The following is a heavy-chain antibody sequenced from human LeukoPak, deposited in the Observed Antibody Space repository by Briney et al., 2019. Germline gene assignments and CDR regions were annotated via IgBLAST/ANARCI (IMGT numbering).Heavy chain of an antibody. V-gene: IGHV3-9*01. J-gene: IGHJ4*02. CDR2: ISWNSGSI. CDR1: LLTHVDYA. CDR3: AKSQWELLGGVDY. Sequence: GRSLSHSRASTLLTHVDYAMHEVRPARGRGVEGVSGISWNSGSIGYADSVKGRFTISRDNAKNSLYLQMNSLRAEDTALYYCAKSQWELLGGVDYWGQGTLVTVSS. D-gene: IGHD1-26*01.